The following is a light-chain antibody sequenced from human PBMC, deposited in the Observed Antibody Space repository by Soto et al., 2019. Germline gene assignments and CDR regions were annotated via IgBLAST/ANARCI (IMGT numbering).Light chain of an antibody. V-gene: IGKV3-20*01. J-gene: IGKJ4*01. Sequence: EIVLTQSPGTLSLSSGERATLSCRASQSVRSNYLAWYQQTPGQAPRLLIYGASSRATGIPDRFGGSGSGPDFTITISMLEPEDFAVYYSQQYARSPLTFGGGPKVESK. CDR1: QSVRSNY. CDR2: GAS. CDR3: QQYARSPLT.